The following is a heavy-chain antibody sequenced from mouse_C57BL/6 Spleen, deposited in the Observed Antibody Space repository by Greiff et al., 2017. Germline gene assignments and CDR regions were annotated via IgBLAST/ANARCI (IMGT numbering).Heavy chain of an antibody. CDR1: GYTFTSYW. CDR2: IHPNSGST. Sequence: QVQLQQPGAELVKPGASVKLSCKASGYTFTSYWMHWVKQRPGQGLEWIGMIHPNSGSTNYNEKFKSKATLTVDKSSSTAYMQLSSLTSEDSAVYYCFFDGYYEGGDYYAMGYWGQGTTVTVSS. CDR3: FFDGYYEGGDYYAMGY. V-gene: IGHV1-64*01. J-gene: IGHJ4*01. D-gene: IGHD2-3*01.